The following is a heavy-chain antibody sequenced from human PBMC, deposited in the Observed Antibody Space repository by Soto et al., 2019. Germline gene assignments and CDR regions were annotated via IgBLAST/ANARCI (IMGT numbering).Heavy chain of an antibody. Sequence: GESLKISCQGSGYSFTNYWIAWVRQMPGKGLEYMGIIYPGDSDTRYSPSFQGQVTISVDKSISTAYLQWSSLKASDAAMFYCAKAVNSGWFYYGMDVWGQGTTVTVSS. J-gene: IGHJ6*02. CDR3: AKAVNSGWFYYGMDV. D-gene: IGHD6-13*01. CDR1: GYSFTNYW. V-gene: IGHV5-51*01. CDR2: IYPGDSDT.